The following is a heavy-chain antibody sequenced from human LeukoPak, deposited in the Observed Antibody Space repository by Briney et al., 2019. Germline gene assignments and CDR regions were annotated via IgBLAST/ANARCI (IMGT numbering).Heavy chain of an antibody. D-gene: IGHD3-16*01. Sequence: GGSLRLSCVGSGLTFRRYWMTWVRQAPGKGLEWVANIKQDGSEKNYVDSVKGRFTISRDSAKNSLSLQMNSLRVEDTAVYYCARVGLRSRWNYYYYMDVWGKGTTVTVSS. V-gene: IGHV3-7*01. CDR1: GLTFRRYW. CDR3: ARVGLRSRWNYYYYMDV. J-gene: IGHJ6*03. CDR2: IKQDGSEK.